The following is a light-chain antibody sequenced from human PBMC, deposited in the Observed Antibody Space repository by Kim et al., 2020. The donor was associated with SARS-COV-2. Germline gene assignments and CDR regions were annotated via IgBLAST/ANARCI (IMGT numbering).Light chain of an antibody. Sequence: DIQMTQSPSSLSASVGDRVTITCRASQAIREYLNWYQQKPGKAPKRLIYAASSLQSGVPSRFSGGGSGTDFTLTISRLQPEDFATYFCQQSYSNPRTFGQGTQVEIK. CDR2: AAS. CDR3: QQSYSNPRT. V-gene: IGKV1-39*01. CDR1: QAIREY. J-gene: IGKJ5*01.